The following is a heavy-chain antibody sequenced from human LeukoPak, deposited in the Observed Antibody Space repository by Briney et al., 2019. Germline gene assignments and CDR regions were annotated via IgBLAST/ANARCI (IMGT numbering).Heavy chain of an antibody. Sequence: SETLSLTCNVSGASISDYYWSWVRQSPEKGLEWIVSLLYRGSTHYNPSLRSRVAISHDTSNNQFSLKLTSVTTTDTAVYYCARTGRRGYFDFWGCGALVTVSS. D-gene: IGHD1-14*01. V-gene: IGHV4-59*01. J-gene: IGHJ2*01. CDR3: ARTGRRGYFDF. CDR1: GASISDYY. CDR2: LLYRGST.